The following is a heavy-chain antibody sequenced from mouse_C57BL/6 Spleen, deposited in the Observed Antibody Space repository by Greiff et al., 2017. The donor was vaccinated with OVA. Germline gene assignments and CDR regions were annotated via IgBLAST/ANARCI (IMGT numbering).Heavy chain of an antibody. J-gene: IGHJ2*01. CDR3: ARVCYSNFYYFDY. D-gene: IGHD2-5*01. CDR2: ISDGGSYT. CDR1: GFTFSSYA. Sequence: EVKLMESGGGLVKPGGSLKLSCAASGFTFSSYAMSWVRQTPEKRLEWVATISDGGSYTYYPDNVKGRFTISRDNAKNNLYLQMSYLKSEDTAMYYCARVCYSNFYYFDYWGQGTTLTVSS. V-gene: IGHV5-4*03.